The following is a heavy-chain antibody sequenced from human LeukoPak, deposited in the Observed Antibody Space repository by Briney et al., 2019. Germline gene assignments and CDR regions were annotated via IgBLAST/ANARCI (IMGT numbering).Heavy chain of an antibody. D-gene: IGHD3-9*01. Sequence: SETLSLTCTVSGGSISGGTYYWSWIRQPAGKGLEWIGRIYTSGSTNYNPSLKSRVTISIDTSKNQFSLKLSSVTAADTAVYYCAREGYDILTGYSPAFDYWGQGTLVTVSS. V-gene: IGHV4-61*02. CDR1: GGSISGGTYY. CDR3: AREGYDILTGYSPAFDY. J-gene: IGHJ4*02. CDR2: IYTSGST.